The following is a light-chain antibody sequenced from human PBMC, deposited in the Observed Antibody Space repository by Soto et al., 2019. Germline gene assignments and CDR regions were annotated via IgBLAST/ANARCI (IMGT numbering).Light chain of an antibody. Sequence: EMVVTQSPATLSVSPGERVTLSCRTSQDDSSKLAWYQQKPGQPPSLLIYDASTRATGTPARFSGSGSGTEFTLAVSSLQSKDYALYFCQQYIRWPLTFGGGTKVDIK. V-gene: IGKV3D-15*01. CDR3: QQYIRWPLT. CDR1: QDDSSK. J-gene: IGKJ4*01. CDR2: DAS.